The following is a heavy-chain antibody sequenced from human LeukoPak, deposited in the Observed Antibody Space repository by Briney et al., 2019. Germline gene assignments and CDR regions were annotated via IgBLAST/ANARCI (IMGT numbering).Heavy chain of an antibody. CDR1: GFTFSSYW. V-gene: IGHV3-7*01. D-gene: IGHD2-15*01. Sequence: TGGSLRLSCAASGFTFSSYWMSWIRQAPGKGLEWVANIKQDGSEKYYVDSVKGRFTISRDNAKNSLYLQMNSLRAEDTAVYYCARDHPAAGGFFDYWGQGTLVTVSS. CDR3: ARDHPAAGGFFDY. J-gene: IGHJ4*02. CDR2: IKQDGSEK.